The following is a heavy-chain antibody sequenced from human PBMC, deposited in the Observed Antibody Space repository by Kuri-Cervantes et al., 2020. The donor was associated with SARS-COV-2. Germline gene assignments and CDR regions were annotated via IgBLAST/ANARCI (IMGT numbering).Heavy chain of an antibody. V-gene: IGHV3-23*01. J-gene: IGHJ4*02. CDR3: ATWDSSSWYGVDY. CDR1: GFTFSSYA. CDR2: ISGSGGST. Sequence: GESLKISCAASGFTFSSYAMSWVRQAPGKGLEWVSAISGSGGSTYYADSVKGRFTISRDNSKNTLYLQMNSLRAEDTAVYYCATWDSSSWYGVDYWGQGTLVTVSS. D-gene: IGHD6-13*01.